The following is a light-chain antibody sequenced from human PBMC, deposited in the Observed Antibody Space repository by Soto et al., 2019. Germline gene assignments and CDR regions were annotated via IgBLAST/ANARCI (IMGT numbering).Light chain of an antibody. CDR2: TAS. J-gene: IGKJ5*01. Sequence: DIQMTQSPSSLSASVGERVTITGRASQSMSSSLNWYQQKPGKDHKLLIYTASSLQSGVQSRFSGSGSGTDCTLNISSLPPEDFATYYCQQSYSRLITFGQGTRLEIK. V-gene: IGKV1-39*01. CDR3: QQSYSRLIT. CDR1: QSMSSS.